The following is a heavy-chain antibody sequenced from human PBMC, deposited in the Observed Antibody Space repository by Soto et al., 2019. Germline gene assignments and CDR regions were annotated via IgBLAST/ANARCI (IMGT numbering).Heavy chain of an antibody. Sequence: GASVKVSCKASGYTFTSYYMHWVRQAPGQGLEWMGIINPSGGSTSYAQKFQGRVTMTRDTSTSTVYMELSSLRSEDTAVYYCARVWAHYYDSSGYLDYWGQRTLVIVSS. CDR1: GYTFTSYY. V-gene: IGHV1-46*01. J-gene: IGHJ4*02. CDR2: INPSGGST. D-gene: IGHD3-22*01. CDR3: ARVWAHYYDSSGYLDY.